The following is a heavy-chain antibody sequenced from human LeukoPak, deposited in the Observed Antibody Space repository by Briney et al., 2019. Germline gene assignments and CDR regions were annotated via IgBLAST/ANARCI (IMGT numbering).Heavy chain of an antibody. J-gene: IGHJ6*02. CDR3: ARGSQFYDDSGYQEVSYYYALDV. CDR1: GGSFSGHY. V-gene: IGHV4-34*01. D-gene: IGHD3-22*01. Sequence: PSETLSLTCPVYGGSFSGHYWSWLRQPPGEGLEWIGEINQSGSTNYNPSLESRVSISVDTSQNQFSLKLTSVTAADTAAYYCARGSQFYDDSGYQEVSYYYALDVWGQGTMVAVSS. CDR2: INQSGST.